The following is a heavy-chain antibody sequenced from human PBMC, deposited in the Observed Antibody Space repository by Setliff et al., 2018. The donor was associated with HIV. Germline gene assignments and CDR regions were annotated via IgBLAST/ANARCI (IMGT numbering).Heavy chain of an antibody. J-gene: IGHJ4*02. CDR3: SRVTPHMVCLGWFYFDY. CDR2: ISGYNGNT. Sequence: ASVKVSCKASDYSFPSYGCTWVRQAPGQGLEWMGWISGYNGNTNYAQKVQGRVTMTTDTSTSTDYMELRSLRSDDTAVYYCSRVTPHMVCLGWFYFDYWGQGTLVTVSS. V-gene: IGHV1-18*01. CDR1: DYSFPSYG. D-gene: IGHD3-10*01.